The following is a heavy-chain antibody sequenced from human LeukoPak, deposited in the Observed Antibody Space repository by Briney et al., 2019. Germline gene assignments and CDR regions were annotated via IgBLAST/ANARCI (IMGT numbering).Heavy chain of an antibody. CDR1: GVSISSGGYY. CDR2: IYNSGTT. CDR3: ARAGDRLFAYDI. J-gene: IGHJ3*02. V-gene: IGHV4-31*03. D-gene: IGHD1-14*01. Sequence: PSETLSLTCTVSGVSISSGGYYWSWIRQHPGKGLEWIGYIYNSGTTYYNPSLRSRLTISADTSNNQFSLKLSSVTAADTAVYYCARAGDRLFAYDIWGPGTMVTVSS.